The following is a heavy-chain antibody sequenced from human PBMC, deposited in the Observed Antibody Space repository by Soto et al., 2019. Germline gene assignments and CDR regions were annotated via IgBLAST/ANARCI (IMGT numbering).Heavy chain of an antibody. V-gene: IGHV3-30-3*01. D-gene: IGHD3-10*01. J-gene: IGHJ6*02. CDR1: GFTFISYA. CDR3: ARSSHGSGSYTHFYYGLGV. CDR2: ISFDGSTE. Sequence: QVQLVESGGGVVQPGRSLRLSCAASGFTFISYAMHWVRQAPGKGLEWVAVISFDGSTEYYADSVKGRFTITRDNSKNAVYLQMNSLRSEDTAVYYCARSSHGSGSYTHFYYGLGVWGQGTTVTVSS.